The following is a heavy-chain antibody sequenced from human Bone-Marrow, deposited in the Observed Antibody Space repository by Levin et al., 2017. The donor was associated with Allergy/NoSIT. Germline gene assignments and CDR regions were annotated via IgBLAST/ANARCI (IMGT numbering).Heavy chain of an antibody. D-gene: IGHD6-19*01. Sequence: GGSLRLSCAASGFTFSSYGMHWVRQAPGKGLEWVAVISYDGSNKYYADSVKGRFTISRDNSKNTLYLQMNSLRAEDTAVYYCAKDLSSGWYLHWVTVELIPDYWGQGTLVTVSS. CDR1: GFTFSSYG. J-gene: IGHJ4*02. CDR3: AKDLSSGWYLHWVTVELIPDY. CDR2: ISYDGSNK. V-gene: IGHV3-30*18.